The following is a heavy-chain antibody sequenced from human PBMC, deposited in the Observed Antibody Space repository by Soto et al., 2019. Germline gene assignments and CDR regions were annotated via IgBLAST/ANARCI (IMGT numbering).Heavy chain of an antibody. V-gene: IGHV1-46*01. CDR3: ARDRRWGYCSSTSCYGPYYYYGMDV. CDR1: GYTFTSYY. Sequence: ASVKVSCKASGYTFTSYYMHWVRQAPGQGLEWMGIINPSGGSTSYAQKFQGRVTMTRDTSTSTVYMELSSLRSEDTAVYYCARDRRWGYCSSTSCYGPYYYYGMDVWGQGTTVTVSS. J-gene: IGHJ6*02. CDR2: INPSGGST. D-gene: IGHD2-2*01.